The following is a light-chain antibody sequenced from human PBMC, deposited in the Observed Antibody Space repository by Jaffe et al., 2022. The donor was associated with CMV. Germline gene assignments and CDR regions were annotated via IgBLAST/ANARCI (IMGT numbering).Light chain of an antibody. Sequence: QSVLTQPPSASGTPGQRVTISCSGSRSNVETNYVYWYQQFPGTAPKLLIYRNTQRPSGVPDRFSGSKSGTSASLAISGLRSEDEADYYCAAWDDSLSGPVVFGGGTKLTVV. CDR3: AAWDDSLSGPVV. CDR2: RNT. CDR1: RSNVETNY. V-gene: IGLV1-47*01. J-gene: IGLJ3*02.